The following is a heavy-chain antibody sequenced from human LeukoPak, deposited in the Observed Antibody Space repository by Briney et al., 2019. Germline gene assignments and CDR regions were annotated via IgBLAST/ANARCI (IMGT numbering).Heavy chain of an antibody. CDR2: IHYSGST. V-gene: IGHV4-59*01. CDR3: ARGRGNWGFDY. Sequence: SETLSLTCTVSGGSISSYYWSWIRQPPGKGLEWIGYIHYSGSTNYNPSLKSRVTVSVDTSKNQFSLKLSSVTAADTAVYYCARGRGNWGFDYWGQGTLVTVSS. CDR1: GGSISSYY. D-gene: IGHD7-27*01. J-gene: IGHJ4*02.